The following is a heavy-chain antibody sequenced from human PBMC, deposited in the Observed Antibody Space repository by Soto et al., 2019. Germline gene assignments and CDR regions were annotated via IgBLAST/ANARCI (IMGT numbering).Heavy chain of an antibody. V-gene: IGHV3-33*01. Sequence: PGGSLRLSCAASGFIFSSYGMHWVRQAPGKGLEWVAIIWYDGNDKYYADSVKGRFTISRDNSKNTLYLQMSSLRAEDTAVYYCAREGLGAYYYDSSGYTADAFDIWGQGTMVTVSS. CDR2: IWYDGNDK. J-gene: IGHJ3*02. CDR1: GFIFSSYG. CDR3: AREGLGAYYYDSSGYTADAFDI. D-gene: IGHD3-22*01.